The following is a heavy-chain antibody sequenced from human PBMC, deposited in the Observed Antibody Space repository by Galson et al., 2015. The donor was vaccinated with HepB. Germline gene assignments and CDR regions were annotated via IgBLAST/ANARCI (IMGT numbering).Heavy chain of an antibody. CDR2: IIPIFGTA. J-gene: IGHJ6*02. V-gene: IGHV1-69*13. CDR3: ARAHIVVVPAAMFQYYYYGMDV. D-gene: IGHD2-2*01. CDR1: GGTFSSYA. Sequence: VKVSCKASGGTFSSYAISWVRQAPGQGLEWMGGIIPIFGTANYAQKFQGRVTITADKSTSTAYMELSSLRSEDTAVYYCARAHIVVVPAAMFQYYYYGMDVWGQGTTVTVSS.